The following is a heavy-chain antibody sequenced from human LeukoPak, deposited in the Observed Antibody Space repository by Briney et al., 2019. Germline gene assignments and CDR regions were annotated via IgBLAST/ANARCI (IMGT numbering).Heavy chain of an antibody. D-gene: IGHD2-8*01. Sequence: SETLSLTCTVSGGSLSSSSYYWGWIRQPPGRGLEWVGSIYYSGSTYYHPSLKSRVTISVATSNNQFSLQLSSVTAADTAVYYCARILMVYALDYWGQGTLVTVSS. V-gene: IGHV4-39*07. CDR3: ARILMVYALDY. J-gene: IGHJ4*02. CDR2: IYYSGST. CDR1: GGSLSSSSYY.